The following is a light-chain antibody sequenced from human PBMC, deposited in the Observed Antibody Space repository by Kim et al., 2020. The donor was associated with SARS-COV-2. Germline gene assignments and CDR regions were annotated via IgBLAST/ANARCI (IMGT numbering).Light chain of an antibody. CDR1: SSDFGGYNY. Sequence: PGPSVTISSPGTSSDFGGYNYVSWYQQHPGKAPKLMIYEVNKRPSGVPDRFSGSKSGSTASLTVSGLQAEDEADYYCFSYAGSTYVFGTGTKVTVL. CDR3: FSYAGSTYV. J-gene: IGLJ1*01. V-gene: IGLV2-8*01. CDR2: EVN.